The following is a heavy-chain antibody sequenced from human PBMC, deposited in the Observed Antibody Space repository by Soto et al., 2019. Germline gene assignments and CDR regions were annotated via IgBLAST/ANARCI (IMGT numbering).Heavy chain of an antibody. Sequence: GGSLRLSCAASGFIFSTYAMNWVRQAPGKGLEWVSAISSSGDSAYYAESVRGRFTISRDNSINTLYLQMRSLRPEDTAVYYCASPRGYGVFDAVDIWGQGTMVTVSS. V-gene: IGHV3-23*01. D-gene: IGHD4-17*01. CDR2: ISSSGDSA. J-gene: IGHJ3*02. CDR3: ASPRGYGVFDAVDI. CDR1: GFIFSTYA.